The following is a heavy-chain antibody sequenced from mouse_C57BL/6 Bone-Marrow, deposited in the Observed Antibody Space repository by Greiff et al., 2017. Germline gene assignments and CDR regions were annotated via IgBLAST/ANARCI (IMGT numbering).Heavy chain of an antibody. CDR3: ARIPYYYGSSPWYFDV. V-gene: IGHV5-4*03. CDR1: GFTFSSYA. J-gene: IGHJ1*03. CDR2: ISDGGSYT. Sequence: EVKVVESGGGLVKPGGSLKLSCAASGFTFSSYAMSWVRQTPEKRLEWVATISDGGSYTYYPDNVKGRFTISRDNAKNNLYLHMSHLTSEDTAMYYCARIPYYYGSSPWYFDVWGTETTVTVSS. D-gene: IGHD1-1*01.